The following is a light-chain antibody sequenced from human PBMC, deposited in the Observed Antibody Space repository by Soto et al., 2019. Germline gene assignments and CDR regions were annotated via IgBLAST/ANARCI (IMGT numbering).Light chain of an antibody. CDR2: AAS. Sequence: DIQMTQSPSSLSASVGDRVTITCRASQSISSYLNWYQQKPGKAPKLLIYAASSLQIGVPSRFSGIGSGTDCTLTISSLQPEDFSTYYCQQSYSTPHTFGQGTKLEIK. CDR1: QSISSY. J-gene: IGKJ2*01. V-gene: IGKV1-39*01. CDR3: QQSYSTPHT.